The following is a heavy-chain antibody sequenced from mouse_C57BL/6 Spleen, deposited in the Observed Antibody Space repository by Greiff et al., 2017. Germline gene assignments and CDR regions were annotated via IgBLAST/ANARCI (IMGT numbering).Heavy chain of an antibody. J-gene: IGHJ1*03. CDR3: AGRWYFDV. Sequence: EVQLQQSGPELVKPGASVKISCKASGYSFTDSNMNWVKQSNGKSLEWIGVINPNCGTTSSNQKFKGKATLTVDQSSSTAYMQLNSLTSEDSAVYCYAGRWYFDVWGTGTTVTVSS. CDR2: INPNCGTT. V-gene: IGHV1-39*01. CDR1: GYSFTDSN.